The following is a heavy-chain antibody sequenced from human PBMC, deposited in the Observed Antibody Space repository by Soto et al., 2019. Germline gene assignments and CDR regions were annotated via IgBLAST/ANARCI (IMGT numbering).Heavy chain of an antibody. V-gene: IGHV5-51*01. J-gene: IGHJ6*02. Sequence: PGEYLKISCKGSGYSFTSYWIGWVRQMPGKGLEWMGIIYPGDSDTRYSPSFQGQVTISADKSISTAYLQWSSLKASDTAMYYCATALSSSGTGGYYYGMDVWGQGTTVTVSS. CDR2: IYPGDSDT. CDR3: ATALSSSGTGGYYYGMDV. D-gene: IGHD6-13*01. CDR1: GYSFTSYW.